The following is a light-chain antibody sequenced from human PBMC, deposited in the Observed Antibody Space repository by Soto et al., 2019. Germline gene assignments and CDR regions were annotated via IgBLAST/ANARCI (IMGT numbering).Light chain of an antibody. J-gene: IGLJ1*01. CDR3: SSYTSSSTLGV. V-gene: IGLV2-14*01. CDR2: DVG. Sequence: QSVLTQPASVSGSPGQSITISCTGTSSDVGGYNYVSWYQQHPGKAPKLMIYDVGNRPSGVSNRFSGSKSGNTASLTISGIQAEDEADYYCSSYTSSSTLGVFGTGAKLTVL. CDR1: SSDVGGYNY.